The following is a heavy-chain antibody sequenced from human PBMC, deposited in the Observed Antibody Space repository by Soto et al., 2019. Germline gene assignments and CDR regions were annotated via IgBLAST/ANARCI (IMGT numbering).Heavy chain of an antibody. CDR3: ARLDCYDHYFDY. CDR1: GGSISSHY. J-gene: IGHJ4*02. D-gene: IGHD2-21*01. CDR2: IYYSGST. V-gene: IGHV4-59*08. Sequence: QVQLQGSGPGLVKPSETLSLTCTVSGGSISSHYWSWIRQPPGQGLEWIGYIYYSGSTNYNPSLKSRVTISVDTSKGQFSLRLSSVTAADTGVYFCARLDCYDHYFDYWGRGALVTVAS.